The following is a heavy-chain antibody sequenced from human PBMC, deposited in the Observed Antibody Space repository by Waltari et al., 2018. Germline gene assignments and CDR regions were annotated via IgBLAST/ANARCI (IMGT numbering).Heavy chain of an antibody. J-gene: IGHJ4*02. V-gene: IGHV3-74*01. D-gene: IGHD1-26*01. CDR2: INDDGSTI. CDR3: TRTLVGPYPFEN. Sequence: EVHLVESGGGSVQHGGSLRLSCAAYGLSFVKVWMHWVRQVPVKGLVWVSRINDDGSTISYADSVKGRFTISRDNAKNTLYLQMDSLRVEDTAVYYCTRTLVGPYPFENWGQGTLVTVSS. CDR1: GLSFVKVW.